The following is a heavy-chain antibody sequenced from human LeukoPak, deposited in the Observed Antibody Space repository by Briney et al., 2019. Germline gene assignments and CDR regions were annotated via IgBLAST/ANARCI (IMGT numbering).Heavy chain of an antibody. V-gene: IGHV2-5*01. J-gene: IGHJ4*02. CDR3: THRRVAFGLKY. Sequence: ESGPTLVKPTQTLALTRTFSGFSLSTSGVGVGWIRQPPGKALEWLAIIYWHDETHYSPSLKSRLTITKDTSKNQVVLTMTNMDPMDTATYYCTHRRVAFGLKYWSQGNLVTVSS. CDR2: IYWHDET. D-gene: IGHD3-3*01. CDR1: GFSLSTSGVG.